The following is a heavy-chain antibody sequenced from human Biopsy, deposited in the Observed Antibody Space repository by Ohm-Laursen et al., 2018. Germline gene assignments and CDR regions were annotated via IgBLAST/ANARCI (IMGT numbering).Heavy chain of an antibody. Sequence: SLRLSRTASGFTFSDYAMNWVRQAPGKGLEWVSTISGSGGNTYYADSVRGRFTVSRDGSKSTLYLQMSSLSAEDTAFYYCAKGGYCTTSSCYMDLDYWGQGTLATVSS. D-gene: IGHD2-2*02. CDR1: GFTFSDYA. CDR3: AKGGYCTTSSCYMDLDY. J-gene: IGHJ4*02. V-gene: IGHV3-23*01. CDR2: ISGSGGNT.